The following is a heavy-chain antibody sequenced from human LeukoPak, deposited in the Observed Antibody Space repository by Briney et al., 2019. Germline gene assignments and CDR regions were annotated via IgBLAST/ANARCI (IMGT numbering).Heavy chain of an antibody. CDR1: GYTFTGYY. Sequence: ASVKVSCKASGYTFTGYYMHWVRQAPGQGLEGMGWINPNSGGTNYAQKFQGRVTMTRDTSISTAYMELSRLRSDDTAVYYCARELYDSSGYPIDYWGQGTLVTVSS. V-gene: IGHV1-2*02. CDR2: INPNSGGT. CDR3: ARELYDSSGYPIDY. D-gene: IGHD3-22*01. J-gene: IGHJ4*02.